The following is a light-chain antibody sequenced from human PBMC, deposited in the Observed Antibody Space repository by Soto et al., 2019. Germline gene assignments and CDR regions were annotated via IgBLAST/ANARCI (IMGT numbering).Light chain of an antibody. CDR3: QQRSNWPIT. CDR1: ESVSSN. Sequence: EIVLTPSPATLYVSTGERATLXCRASESVSSNLAWYQQKPGQAPRLLIYDASNRATGIPARFSGSGSGTDFTLTISSLEPEDFAVYYCQQRSNWPITFGQGTRLEIK. J-gene: IGKJ5*01. CDR2: DAS. V-gene: IGKV3-11*01.